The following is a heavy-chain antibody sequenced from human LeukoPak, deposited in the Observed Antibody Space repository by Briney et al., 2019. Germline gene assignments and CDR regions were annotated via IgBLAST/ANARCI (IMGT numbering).Heavy chain of an antibody. CDR1: GFXFSSYA. V-gene: IGHV3-23*01. D-gene: IGHD3-22*01. Sequence: PGGSLRLSCAGSGFXFSSYAMSWVRQAPGKGLEWVSAISGSGGTTYYADSVKGRFTISRDNSKNTLYLQMNSLRAEDTAVYYCAKDTSGSYFTGDYWGQGTLVTVSS. J-gene: IGHJ4*02. CDR2: ISGSGGTT. CDR3: AKDTSGSYFTGDY.